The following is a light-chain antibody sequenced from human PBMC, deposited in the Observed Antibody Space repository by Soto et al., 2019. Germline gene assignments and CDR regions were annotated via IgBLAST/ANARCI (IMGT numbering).Light chain of an antibody. Sequence: DIQLTQSPSFLSASVGDRVTITCRASQGVSSYLAWYQQTPGKAPKLLIYAASTLQSGVPSRFSGSGSGTEFTLTVSSLQPEDFATYYCQQLYSYPLTFGGGTKVEIK. CDR3: QQLYSYPLT. J-gene: IGKJ4*01. CDR2: AAS. V-gene: IGKV1-9*01. CDR1: QGVSSY.